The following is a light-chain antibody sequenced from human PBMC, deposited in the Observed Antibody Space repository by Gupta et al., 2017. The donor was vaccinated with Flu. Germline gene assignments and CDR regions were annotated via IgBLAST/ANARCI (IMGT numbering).Light chain of an antibody. CDR3: QTWGTGIRV. Sequence: QLVLPQSPSASASLGASVKLTCTLSSGHSSYAIARHQQQPEKGPRYLMKLNSDGSHSKGDGIPDRFSGSSSGAERYLTISSLQSEDEAYYYCQTWGTGIRVFGGGTKLTVL. CDR2: LNSDGSH. CDR1: SGHSSYA. J-gene: IGLJ3*02. V-gene: IGLV4-69*01.